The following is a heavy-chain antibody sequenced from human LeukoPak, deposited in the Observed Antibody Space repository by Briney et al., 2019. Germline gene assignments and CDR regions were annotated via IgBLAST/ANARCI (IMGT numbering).Heavy chain of an antibody. J-gene: IGHJ4*02. CDR2: MNPNSGNT. Sequence: ASVKVSCKASGYTFTSYDINWVRQATGQGLEWMGWMNPNSGNTGYAQRFQGRVTMTRNTSISTAYMELSSLRSEDTAVYYCARGSRYCSGGSCFSFDYWGQGTPVTVSS. V-gene: IGHV1-8*01. CDR3: ARGSRYCSGGSCFSFDY. D-gene: IGHD2-15*01. CDR1: GYTFTSYD.